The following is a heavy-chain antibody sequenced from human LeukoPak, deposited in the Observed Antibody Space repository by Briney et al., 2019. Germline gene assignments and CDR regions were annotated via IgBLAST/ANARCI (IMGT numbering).Heavy chain of an antibody. CDR1: GGPIRSGGYY. J-gene: IGHJ3*02. D-gene: IGHD4-23*01. Sequence: SETLSLTCTVSGGPIRSGGYYWSWIRQHPGKGLEWIGYIYYSGSTYYNPSLKSRVTISVDTSKNQFSLKLSSVTAADTAVYYCARVGGNPASDAFDIWGQGTMVTVSS. CDR3: ARVGGNPASDAFDI. V-gene: IGHV4-31*03. CDR2: IYYSGST.